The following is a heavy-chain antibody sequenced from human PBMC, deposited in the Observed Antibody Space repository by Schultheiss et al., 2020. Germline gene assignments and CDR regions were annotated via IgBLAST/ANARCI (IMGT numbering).Heavy chain of an antibody. CDR3: AKDPPLYSGTTPDAFDI. CDR1: GFTFSSYA. Sequence: GGSLRLSCAASGFTFSSYAMSWVRQAPGKGLEWVSVIYSGGSTYYADSVKGRFTISRDNSKNTLYLQMNSLRAEDTAVYYCAKDPPLYSGTTPDAFDIWGQGTMVTVSS. CDR2: IYSGGST. D-gene: IGHD1-26*01. V-gene: IGHV3-23*03. J-gene: IGHJ3*02.